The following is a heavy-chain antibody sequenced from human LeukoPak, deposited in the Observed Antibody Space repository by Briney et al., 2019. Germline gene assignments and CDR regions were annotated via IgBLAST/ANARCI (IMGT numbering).Heavy chain of an antibody. CDR3: ARDRSSGWSFDY. V-gene: IGHV3-21*01. Sequence: GGSLRLSCAASGFTFSSYSMNWVRQAPGRGLEWVSSISSSSSYIYYADSVRGRFTISRDSAKKSLYLQMNSLRAEDTAVYYCARDRSSGWSFDYWGQGTLVTVSS. J-gene: IGHJ4*02. D-gene: IGHD6-19*01. CDR1: GFTFSSYS. CDR2: ISSSSSYI.